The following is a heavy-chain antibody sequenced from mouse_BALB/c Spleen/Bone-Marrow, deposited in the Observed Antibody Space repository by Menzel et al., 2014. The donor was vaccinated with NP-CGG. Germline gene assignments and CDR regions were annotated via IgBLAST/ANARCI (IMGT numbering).Heavy chain of an antibody. CDR3: ARPTTVVATGGSFDY. D-gene: IGHD1-1*01. J-gene: IGHJ2*01. CDR2: ISSGGSYT. V-gene: IGHV5-6*01. CDR1: GFTFSSYG. Sequence: EVQGVESGGDLVKPGGSLKLSCAASGFTFSSYGMSWVRQTPDKRLERVATISSGGSYTYYPDSVKGRFTISRDNAKNTLYLQMSSLKSEDTAMYYCARPTTVVATGGSFDYWGQGTTLTVSS.